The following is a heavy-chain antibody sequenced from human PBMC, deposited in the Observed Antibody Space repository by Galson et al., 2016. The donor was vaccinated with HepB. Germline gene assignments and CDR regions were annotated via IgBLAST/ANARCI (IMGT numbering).Heavy chain of an antibody. Sequence: SETLSLTCTVSGGSISSSSYYWVWIRQPPGKGLEWIGTIYYSGTTYYNPSLKSGVTISVDTSTNQFSLKLSSVTAADTAVYYCARVGHGFWRVGYFDYWGQGALVTVSS. CDR3: ARVGHGFWRVGYFDY. CDR2: IYYSGTT. D-gene: IGHD3-3*01. V-gene: IGHV4-39*01. J-gene: IGHJ4*02. CDR1: GGSISSSSYY.